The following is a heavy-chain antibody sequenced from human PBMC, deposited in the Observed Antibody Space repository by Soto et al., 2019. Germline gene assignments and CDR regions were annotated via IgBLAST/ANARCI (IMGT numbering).Heavy chain of an antibody. CDR1: GFTFSDYY. J-gene: IGHJ6*02. CDR2: ISSSGSTI. D-gene: IGHD3-10*01. CDR3: ARDRRLLWFGEVGMDV. V-gene: IGHV3-11*01. Sequence: QVQLVESGGGLVKPGGSLRLSCAASGFTFSDYYMSWIRQAPGKGLEWVSYISSSGSTIYYADSVKGRFTISRDNAKNYPYLQMNSLRVEDSAVYYCARDRRLLWFGEVGMDVWGQGTTVTVSS.